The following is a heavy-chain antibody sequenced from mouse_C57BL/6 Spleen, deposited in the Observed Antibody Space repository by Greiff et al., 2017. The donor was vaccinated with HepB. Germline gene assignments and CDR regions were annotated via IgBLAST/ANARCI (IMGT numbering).Heavy chain of an antibody. V-gene: IGHV1-26*01. CDR2: INPNNGGT. CDR1: GYTFTDYY. D-gene: IGHD1-3*01. CDR3: ASRITGSYYAMDY. J-gene: IGHJ4*01. Sequence: EVQLQQSGPELVKPGASVKISCKASGYTFTDYYMNWVKQRPGKGLEWIGDINPNNGGTRYNQKFKGKATLTVDTSSNTAYMELRSLTSEDSAVYYGASRITGSYYAMDYWGQGTSVTVSS.